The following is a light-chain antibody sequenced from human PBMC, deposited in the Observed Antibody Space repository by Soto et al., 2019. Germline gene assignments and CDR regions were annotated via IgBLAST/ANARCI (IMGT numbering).Light chain of an antibody. CDR3: SSFTSSSTLI. J-gene: IGLJ2*01. CDR1: SSDVGSYDR. V-gene: IGLV2-18*02. Sequence: ALTQPPSVSGSPGQSVTISCTGTSSDVGSYDRVSWYQQPPGTAPKLMIYEVSNRPSGVPDRFSGSKSGNTASLTISGLQAEDEADYYCSSFTSSSTLIFGGGTKLTVL. CDR2: EVS.